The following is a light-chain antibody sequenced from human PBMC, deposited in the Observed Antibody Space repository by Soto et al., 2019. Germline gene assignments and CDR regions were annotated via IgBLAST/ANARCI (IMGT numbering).Light chain of an antibody. CDR2: GAS. CDR1: QSVSSSY. CDR3: QQYTNWQWT. Sequence: EIVLTQSPGTLSLSPGERATLSCRASQSVSSSYLAWYQQKPGQAPRLLIYGASTRAPGFPARFSGSGSGTDFTPNISSLQSEDFEVYYCQQYTNWQWTFGQGTKVDIK. V-gene: IGKV3-15*01. J-gene: IGKJ1*01.